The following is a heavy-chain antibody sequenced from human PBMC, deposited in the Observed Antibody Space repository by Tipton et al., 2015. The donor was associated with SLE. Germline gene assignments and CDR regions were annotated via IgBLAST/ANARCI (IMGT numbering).Heavy chain of an antibody. J-gene: IGHJ4*02. V-gene: IGHV4-61*02. CDR2: IYTSGST. Sequence: TLSLTCSVSGGSISSGTYYWSWIRQPAGKGLEWIGRIYTSGSTNYNRSLKSRVTMSVDTSKNQFSLKLTSVTAADTAVYYCARDRGYCSGGSCLGLDYWGQGTLVTVSS. CDR1: GGSISSGTYY. CDR3: ARDRGYCSGGSCLGLDY. D-gene: IGHD2-15*01.